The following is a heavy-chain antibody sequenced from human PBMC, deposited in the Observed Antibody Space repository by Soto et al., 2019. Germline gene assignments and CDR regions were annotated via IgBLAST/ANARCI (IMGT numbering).Heavy chain of an antibody. V-gene: IGHV6-1*01. J-gene: IGHJ4*02. CDR2: TYYRSKWYN. D-gene: IGHD3-16*02. CDR1: GDSVSSNSAA. Sequence: SQTLSLTCAISGDSVSSNSAAWNWIRQCPSRGLEWLGRTYYRSKWYNDYAVSVKSRITINPDTSKNQFSLQLNSVTPEDTAVYYCARSRSFGGVIVISPGRAYYFDYWGQGTLVTVSS. CDR3: ARSRSFGGVIVISPGRAYYFDY.